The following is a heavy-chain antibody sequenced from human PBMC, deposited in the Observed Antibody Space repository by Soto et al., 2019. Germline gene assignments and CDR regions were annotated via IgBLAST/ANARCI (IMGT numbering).Heavy chain of an antibody. J-gene: IGHJ4*02. Sequence: SETRSLTCTVSGGSISSYYWSWIRQPPGKGLEWIGYIYYSGSTNYNPSLKSRVTISVXXXKXXXXPKLXSXXAAXTAVYYCERVEISPGSSAIFDYWGQGTRVTVSS. CDR3: ERVEISPGSSAIFDY. CDR2: IYYSGST. V-gene: IGHV4-59*01. CDR1: GGSISSYY. D-gene: IGHD6-25*01.